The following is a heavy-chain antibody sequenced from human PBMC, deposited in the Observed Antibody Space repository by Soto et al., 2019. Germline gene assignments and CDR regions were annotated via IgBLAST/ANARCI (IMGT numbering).Heavy chain of an antibody. CDR2: IYTSGST. Sequence: PSETLSLTCTVSGGSISSYYWSWIRQPAGKGLEWIGRIYTSGSTNYNPSLKSRVTMSVDTSKSQFSLKLSSVTAADTAVYYCARDLPAYYDYVWGSYRYTGDWFGPWGQGTLVTVSS. CDR1: GGSISSYY. V-gene: IGHV4-4*07. J-gene: IGHJ5*02. CDR3: ARDLPAYYDYVWGSYRYTGDWFGP. D-gene: IGHD3-16*02.